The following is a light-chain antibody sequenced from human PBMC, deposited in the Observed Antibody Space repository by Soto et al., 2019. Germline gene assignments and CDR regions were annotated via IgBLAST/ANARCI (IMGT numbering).Light chain of an antibody. J-gene: IGKJ1*01. CDR3: QQYGSSPPFT. Sequence: EIVLAQSPGTLSLSPGERATLSCRASQSVSSTNLAWYQQKPGQAPRLLIYGASSRATGIPDRFGGSGSGIDFTLTIRRLEPEDFAVYYCQQYGSSPPFTFGQGTTGDIK. CDR1: QSVSSTN. CDR2: GAS. V-gene: IGKV3-20*01.